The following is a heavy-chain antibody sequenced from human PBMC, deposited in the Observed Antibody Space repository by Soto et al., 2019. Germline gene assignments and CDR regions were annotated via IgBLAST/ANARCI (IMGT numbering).Heavy chain of an antibody. D-gene: IGHD2-21*02. CDR2: INAGNGNT. CDR3: AGGFGVVPALDN. Sequence: ASVKVSCKASGYTFTSYAMHWVRQAPGQRLEWMGWINAGNGNTKYSQKFQGRVTITRDTSASTAYMELSSLRSEDTAVYYCAGGFGVVPALDNWGRGPLVTVPS. V-gene: IGHV1-3*01. CDR1: GYTFTSYA. J-gene: IGHJ4*02.